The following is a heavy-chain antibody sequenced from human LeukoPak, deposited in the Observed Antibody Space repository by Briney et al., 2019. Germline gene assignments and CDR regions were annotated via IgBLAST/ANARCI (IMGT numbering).Heavy chain of an antibody. J-gene: IGHJ6*03. Sequence: ASVKVSCKASGYTFTGYYMHWVRQAPGQGLEWMGRINPNSGGTNYAQKFQGRVTMTRDTSISTAYMELSRLRSDDTAVYYCASPSNWCPAYYYYYYMDVWGKGTTVTVSS. V-gene: IGHV1-2*06. CDR3: ASPSNWCPAYYYYYYMDV. CDR1: GYTFTGYY. D-gene: IGHD7-27*01. CDR2: INPNSGGT.